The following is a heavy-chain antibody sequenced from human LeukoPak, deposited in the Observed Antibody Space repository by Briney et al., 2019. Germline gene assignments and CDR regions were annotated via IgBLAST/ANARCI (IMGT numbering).Heavy chain of an antibody. Sequence: SETLSLTCTVSGDSVTTYYWSWIRQPPGKGLEWLGYVYYSGSATYNPSLKSRVTISVDTSKNQFSLRLSSVTAADTAVYYCARDGSNWSNDYYHGVNVWGQGTTVTVSS. D-gene: IGHD4-11*01. CDR1: GDSVTTYY. V-gene: IGHV4-59*02. CDR2: VYYSGSA. J-gene: IGHJ6*02. CDR3: ARDGSNWSNDYYHGVNV.